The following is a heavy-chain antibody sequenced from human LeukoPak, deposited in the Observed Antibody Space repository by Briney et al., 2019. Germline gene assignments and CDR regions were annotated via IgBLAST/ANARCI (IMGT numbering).Heavy chain of an antibody. CDR1: GFTFSSYG. D-gene: IGHD5-18*01. CDR2: IWYDGSNK. CDR3: ARAGDTGSFFDY. V-gene: IGHV3-33*01. J-gene: IGHJ4*02. Sequence: GRSLRLSCAASGFTFSSYGMHWVRRAPGKGLEWVAVIWYDGSNKYYADSVKGRFTISRDNSKNTLYLQMNSLRAEDTAVYYCARAGDTGSFFDYWGQGTLVTVSS.